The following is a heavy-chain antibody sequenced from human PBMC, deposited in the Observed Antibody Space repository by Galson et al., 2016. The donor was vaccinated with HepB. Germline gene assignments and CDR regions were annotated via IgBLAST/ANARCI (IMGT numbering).Heavy chain of an antibody. CDR1: GFSFSGSA. Sequence: SLRLSCAASGFSFSGSAMYWVRQASGKGLEWVDHIRSKTNNYARIYAASVKGRFTISRDDSKNTVYLQMNSLKTEDTAIYYCSTYHRWGQGTLVTVSS. CDR3: STYHR. J-gene: IGHJ4*02. V-gene: IGHV3-73*01. CDR2: IRSKTNNYAR. D-gene: IGHD2-2*01.